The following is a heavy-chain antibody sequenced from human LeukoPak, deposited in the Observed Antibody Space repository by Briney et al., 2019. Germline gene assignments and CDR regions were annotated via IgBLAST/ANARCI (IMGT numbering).Heavy chain of an antibody. Sequence: GRSLRLSCAASGFTFSSYAMHWVRQAPGKGLEWVTVISYDGSNKYYADSVKGRFTISRDNSKNTLYLQMNSLRAEDTAVYYCARVGSWDDAFDIWGQGTMVTVSS. CDR2: ISYDGSNK. CDR1: GFTFSSYA. D-gene: IGHD6-13*01. V-gene: IGHV3-30-3*01. J-gene: IGHJ3*02. CDR3: ARVGSWDDAFDI.